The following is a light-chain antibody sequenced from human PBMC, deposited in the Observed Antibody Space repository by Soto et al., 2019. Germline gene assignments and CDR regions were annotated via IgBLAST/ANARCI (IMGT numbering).Light chain of an antibody. V-gene: IGKV3D-15*01. CDR1: QSVSSN. Sequence: EIVMTQSPATLSVSPGERATLSCRASQSVSSNLAWYQQKPGQVPRLLIYGASTRATGIPARFSGSGSGTEFTFTISSLESEDFAVYYCQQYNNWPFTFGPGTKVDIK. J-gene: IGKJ3*01. CDR3: QQYNNWPFT. CDR2: GAS.